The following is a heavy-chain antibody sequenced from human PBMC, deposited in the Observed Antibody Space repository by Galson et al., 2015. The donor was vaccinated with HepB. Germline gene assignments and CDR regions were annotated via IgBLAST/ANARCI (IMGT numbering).Heavy chain of an antibody. V-gene: IGHV4-31*03. Sequence: LSLTCTVSGGSISSGGYYWSWIRQHPGKGLEWIGYIYYSGSTYYNPSLKSRVTISVDTSKNQFSLKLSSVTAADTAVYYCARAPPYYYGSGSPKRKYYYYYGMDVWGQGTTVTVSS. CDR2: IYYSGST. J-gene: IGHJ6*02. D-gene: IGHD3-10*01. CDR1: GGSISSGGYY. CDR3: ARAPPYYYGSGSPKRKYYYYYGMDV.